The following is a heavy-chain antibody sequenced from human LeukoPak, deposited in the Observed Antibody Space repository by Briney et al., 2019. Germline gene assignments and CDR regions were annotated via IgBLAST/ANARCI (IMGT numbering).Heavy chain of an antibody. CDR3: AKDRTATKYLFHY. V-gene: IGHV3-30*18. CDR2: ISNDGSGE. D-gene: IGHD1-14*01. J-gene: IGHJ4*02. CDR1: GFTFSNYG. Sequence: GGSLTLSCVASGFTFSNYGMHWVRQAPGKGLEWVAVISNDGSGEYYADSVKGRFTISRDNSKTTLYLQMNSLRIEDTAVYYCAKDRTATKYLFHYWGQGTLLIISS.